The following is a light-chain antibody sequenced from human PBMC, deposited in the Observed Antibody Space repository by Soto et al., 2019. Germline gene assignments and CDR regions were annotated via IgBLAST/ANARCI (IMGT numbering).Light chain of an antibody. Sequence: QSALTQPPSASGSPGQSVTISCTGTSSDVGGYNYVSWYQQQPGKAPKLMIYEVSNRPSGVPGRFSGSKSGNTASLTVSGLQAEDEADYYCSSYAGSHNWIFGGGTKLTVL. CDR2: EVS. CDR1: SSDVGGYNY. CDR3: SSYAGSHNWI. V-gene: IGLV2-8*01. J-gene: IGLJ2*01.